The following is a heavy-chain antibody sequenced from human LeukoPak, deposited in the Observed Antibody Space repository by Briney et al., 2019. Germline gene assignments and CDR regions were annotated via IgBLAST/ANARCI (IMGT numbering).Heavy chain of an antibody. V-gene: IGHV1-2*04. CDR1: GYTFTGYY. CDR3: AREGYDIFSYYYYYGMDV. D-gene: IGHD3-9*01. CDR2: INPNSGGT. J-gene: IGHJ6*02. Sequence: ASVKVSCKASGYTFTGYYMHWVRQAPGQGLEWMGWINPNSGGTNYAQKFQGWVTMTRDTPISTAYMELSRLRSDDTAVYYCAREGYDIFSYYYYYGMDVWGQGTTVTVSS.